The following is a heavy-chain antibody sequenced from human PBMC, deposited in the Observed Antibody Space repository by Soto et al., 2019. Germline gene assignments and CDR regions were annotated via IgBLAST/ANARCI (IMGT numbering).Heavy chain of an antibody. CDR3: ARDKAYCRGGSGRTSPNWFAP. J-gene: IGHJ5*02. V-gene: IGHV1-2*04. Sequence: ASVKVSCKASGYTFTGYYMHWVRQAPGQGLEWMGWINPNSGGTNYAQKVQGWVTMTRDTSISTAYMELSRLRSDDTAVYYCARDKAYCRGGSGRTSPNWFAPWGQGTLVTVSS. D-gene: IGHD2-15*01. CDR2: INPNSGGT. CDR1: GYTFTGYY.